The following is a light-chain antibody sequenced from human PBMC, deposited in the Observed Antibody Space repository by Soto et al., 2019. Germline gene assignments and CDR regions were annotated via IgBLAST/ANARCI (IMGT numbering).Light chain of an antibody. Sequence: QSSLTQPPSASGSPVQSVAISCTGTSSDVCGYNYFAWYQHHPGKAPKLMIYEVNKRPSGVPDRFSGSKSGNTASLTVSGLQAEAEADYYRSSYAGXSNVLGTGTKVXVX. J-gene: IGLJ1*01. CDR1: SSDVCGYNY. V-gene: IGLV2-8*01. CDR2: EVN. CDR3: SSYAGXSNV.